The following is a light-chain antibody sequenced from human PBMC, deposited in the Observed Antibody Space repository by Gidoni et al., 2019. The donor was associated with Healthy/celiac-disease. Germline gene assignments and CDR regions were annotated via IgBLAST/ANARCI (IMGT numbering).Light chain of an antibody. J-gene: IGKJ1*01. CDR3: QQNGSSPRT. CDR2: GAS. Sequence: LVLTQSPGTLSLSPGERATLSCRASQSVSSSYLTWYQQKPGQAPRLLIYGASSMATGIPNRFSGSGSGTDFTLTISRLEPEDFAVYYCQQNGSSPRTFGQGTKVEIK. V-gene: IGKV3-20*01. CDR1: QSVSSSY.